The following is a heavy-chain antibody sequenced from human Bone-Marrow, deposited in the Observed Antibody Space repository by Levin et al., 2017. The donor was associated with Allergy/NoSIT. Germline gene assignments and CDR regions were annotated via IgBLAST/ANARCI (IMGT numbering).Heavy chain of an antibody. CDR1: GSTVDEHA. V-gene: IGHV3-9*01. J-gene: IGHJ6*02. CDR2: IFWFGGET. Sequence: GGSLRLSCIVSGSTVDEHAMHWVRQAPGKGLEWVSGIFWFGGETGYADSVKGRFTVSRDKPNNLLFLQMNSLTTEDTAIYYCTKDLVPGGADVWGPGTRVTVSS. CDR3: TKDLVPGGADV. D-gene: IGHD6-6*01.